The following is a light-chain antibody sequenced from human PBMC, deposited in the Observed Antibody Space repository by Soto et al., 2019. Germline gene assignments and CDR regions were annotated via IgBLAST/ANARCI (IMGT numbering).Light chain of an antibody. CDR2: DTS. J-gene: IGLJ3*02. V-gene: IGLV7-46*01. CDR1: TGAVTSGHY. Sequence: QAVVTQEPSLTVSPGGTVTLTCGSSTGAVTSGHYPYWFQQKPGQAPRTLIYDTSNKHSWTPARFSGSLLGGKAALTLSGAQPEDEAEYYCLLSYRGARVFGVGTNLPAL. CDR3: LLSYRGARV.